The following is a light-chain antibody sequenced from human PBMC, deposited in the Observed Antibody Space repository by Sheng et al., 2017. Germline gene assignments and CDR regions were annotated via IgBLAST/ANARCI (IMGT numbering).Light chain of an antibody. CDR1: SSDVGGFPY. CDR2: DVT. J-gene: IGLJ2*01. Sequence: QSALTQPASVSGSPGQSVTISCTGTSSDVGGFPYVSWYQQHPGKAPKLIIFDVTNRPSGVSDRFSGSKSGNTASLTISGLQPEDEATYHCCSYTSMSTQIFGGGTELTVL. V-gene: IGLV2-14*03. CDR3: CSYTSMSTQI.